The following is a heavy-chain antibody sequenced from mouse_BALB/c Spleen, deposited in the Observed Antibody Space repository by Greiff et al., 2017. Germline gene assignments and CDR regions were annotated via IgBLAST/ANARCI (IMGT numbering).Heavy chain of an antibody. CDR2: IYPGSGST. J-gene: IGHJ2*01. Sequence: LKQPGSELVRPGASVKLSCKASGYTFTSYWMHWVKQRHGQGLEWIGNIYPGSGSTNYDEKFKSKGTLTVDTSSSTAYMHLSSLTSEDSAVYYCTVEGDDGGFDYWGQGTTLTVSS. CDR3: TVEGDDGGFDY. CDR1: GYTFTSYW. V-gene: IGHV1S22*01. D-gene: IGHD2-12*01.